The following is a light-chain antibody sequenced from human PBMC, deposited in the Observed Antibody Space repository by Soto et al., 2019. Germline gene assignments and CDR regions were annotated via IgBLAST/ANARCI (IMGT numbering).Light chain of an antibody. Sequence: EIVLTQSPGTLSLSPGERATLSCRASQSVSSSYLAWYQQKPGQAPRLLIHGASSRATGIADRFSGSGFGTDFTLTISRLEPEDFAVYYCQQYGSSPLYTFGQGTKLEI. CDR1: QSVSSSY. J-gene: IGKJ2*01. V-gene: IGKV3-20*01. CDR2: GAS. CDR3: QQYGSSPLYT.